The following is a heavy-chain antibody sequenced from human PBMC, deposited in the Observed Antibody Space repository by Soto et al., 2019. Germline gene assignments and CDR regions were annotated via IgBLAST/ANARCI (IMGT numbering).Heavy chain of an antibody. J-gene: IGHJ6*02. CDR1: GGSISSSSYY. D-gene: IGHD2-2*01. Sequence: SETLSLTCTVSGGSISSSSYYWGWIRQPPGKGLEWIGSIYYSGSTYYNPSLKSRVTISVNTSKNQFSLKLSSVTAADTAVYFCANSLPIVLVPAARDYGMDVWGQGTTVTVSS. CDR2: IYYSGST. V-gene: IGHV4-39*01. CDR3: ANSLPIVLVPAARDYGMDV.